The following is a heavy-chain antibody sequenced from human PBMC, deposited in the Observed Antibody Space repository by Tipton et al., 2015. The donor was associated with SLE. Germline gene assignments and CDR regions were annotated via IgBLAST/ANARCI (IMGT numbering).Heavy chain of an antibody. CDR2: ISHSGNT. CDR1: GYSISSGHY. V-gene: IGHV4-38-2*01. CDR3: ARQGTGFGSGRDDY. D-gene: IGHD1-14*01. J-gene: IGHJ4*02. Sequence: GLVKPSETLSLTCAVSGYSISSGHYWGWIRQPPGKGLEWIGSISHSGNTYYTPSLKSRVTTSVDTSKNQFSLSLYSVTVEDTAVYYCARQGTGFGSGRDDYWGQGILVTVSS.